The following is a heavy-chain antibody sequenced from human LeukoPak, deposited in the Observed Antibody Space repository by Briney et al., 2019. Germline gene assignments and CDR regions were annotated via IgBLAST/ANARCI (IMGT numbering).Heavy chain of an antibody. CDR1: GYTFTSYD. D-gene: IGHD3-3*01. J-gene: IGHJ6*03. CDR3: ARGQGTFGVVIFNYYMDV. CDR2: MNPNSGNT. V-gene: IGHV1-8*01. Sequence: ASVKVSCKASGYTFTSYDINWVRQATGQGLEWMGWMNPNSGNTGYAQKFQGRVTMTRNTSISTAYMELSSLRSEDTAVYYCARGQGTFGVVIFNYYMDVWGKGTTVTVSS.